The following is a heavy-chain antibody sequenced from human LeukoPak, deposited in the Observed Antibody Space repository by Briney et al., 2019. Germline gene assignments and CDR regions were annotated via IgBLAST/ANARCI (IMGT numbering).Heavy chain of an antibody. J-gene: IGHJ5*02. D-gene: IGHD5-24*01. V-gene: IGHV3-74*01. CDR2: ISSDGRTT. Sequence: GGSLRLSCAASGFTFSSYAMSWVRQAPGEGLVWVSRISSDGRTTSYADPVKGRFTILRDTAKNTLYLQMNSLRAEDTAVYYCARVKDGTRFDPWGQGTLVTVSS. CDR1: GFTFSSYA. CDR3: ARVKDGTRFDP.